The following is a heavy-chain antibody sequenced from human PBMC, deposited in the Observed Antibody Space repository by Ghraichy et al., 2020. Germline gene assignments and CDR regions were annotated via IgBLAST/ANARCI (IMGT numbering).Heavy chain of an antibody. J-gene: IGHJ6*02. CDR2: IKQDGSEK. CDR1: GFTFSSYW. Sequence: GGSLRLSCAASGFTFSSYWMSWVRQAPGKGLEWVANIKQDGSEKYYVDSVKGRFTISRDNAKNSLYLQMNSLRAEDTAVYYCARTPHYCSSTSCYTYYYGMDVWGQGTTVTVSS. V-gene: IGHV3-7*01. CDR3: ARTPHYCSSTSCYTYYYGMDV. D-gene: IGHD2-2*02.